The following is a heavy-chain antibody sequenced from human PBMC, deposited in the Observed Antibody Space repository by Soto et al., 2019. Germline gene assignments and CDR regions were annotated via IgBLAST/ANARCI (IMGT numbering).Heavy chain of an antibody. V-gene: IGHV3-33*01. Sequence: QVQLVESGGGVVQPGRSLRLSCAASGFTFSSYGMHWVRQAPGKGLEWVAVIWYDGSNKYYADSVKGRFTISRDNSKNTLYLQMNSLRAEDTAVYYCARDFEGDYTLDYWGQGTLVTVSS. CDR1: GFTFSSYG. D-gene: IGHD4-17*01. CDR2: IWYDGSNK. CDR3: ARDFEGDYTLDY. J-gene: IGHJ4*02.